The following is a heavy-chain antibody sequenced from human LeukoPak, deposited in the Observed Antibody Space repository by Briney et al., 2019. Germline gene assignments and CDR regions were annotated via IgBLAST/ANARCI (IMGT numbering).Heavy chain of an antibody. D-gene: IGHD3-16*01. V-gene: IGHV3-30*02. J-gene: IGHJ4*02. CDR3: ASGGVNWVTLGNY. CDR2: IQYDGSNK. CDR1: GFTFSNNG. Sequence: GGSLRLSCAASGFTFSNNGMHWVRQAPGRGLEWMAFIQYDGSNKNYADSVKGRFTISRDNSKNTLYLQMNSLRPEDTAVYYCASGGVNWVTLGNYWGQGTLVTVSS.